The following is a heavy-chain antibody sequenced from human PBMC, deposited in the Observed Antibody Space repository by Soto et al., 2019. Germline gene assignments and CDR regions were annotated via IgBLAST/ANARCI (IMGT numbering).Heavy chain of an antibody. CDR2: IGTAGDT. V-gene: IGHV3-13*01. Sequence: EVQLVESGGGLVQPGESLRLSCEASGFNFSSYDMHWVRQATGKGLEWVSVIGTAGDTYYPGSVKGRFTISRENAKNSLYLQMNGLRAGDTAVYYCARAGQGASCSGGSCYLGASDVWGQGTMVTVSS. CDR1: GFNFSSYD. CDR3: ARAGQGASCSGGSCYLGASDV. D-gene: IGHD2-15*01. J-gene: IGHJ3*01.